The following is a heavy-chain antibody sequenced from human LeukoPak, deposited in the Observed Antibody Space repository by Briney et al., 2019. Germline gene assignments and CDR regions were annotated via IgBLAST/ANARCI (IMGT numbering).Heavy chain of an antibody. CDR3: ARVDDGDYGYAFDI. J-gene: IGHJ3*02. CDR2: IYYSGST. D-gene: IGHD4-17*01. V-gene: IGHV4-30-4*08. CDR1: GGSISSGDYY. Sequence: SETLSLTCTVSGGSISSGDYYWSWIRQPPGKGLEWIGYIYYSGSTYYNPSLKSRVTISVGTSKNQFSLKLSSVTAADTAVYYCARVDDGDYGYAFDIWGQGTMVTVSS.